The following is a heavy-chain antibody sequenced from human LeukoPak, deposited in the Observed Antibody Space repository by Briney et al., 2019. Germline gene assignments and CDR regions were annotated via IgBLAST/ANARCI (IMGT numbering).Heavy chain of an antibody. D-gene: IGHD2-21*02. V-gene: IGHV1-2*02. Sequence: GASVKVSCKASGYTFTGYYMHWVRQAPGQGLEWMGWINPNSGGTNYAQKFQGRVTMTRDTSISTAYMELSRLRSDDTAVYYCAARGDLSQNAFDIWGQGTMVTVSS. CDR1: GYTFTGYY. J-gene: IGHJ3*02. CDR3: AARGDLSQNAFDI. CDR2: INPNSGGT.